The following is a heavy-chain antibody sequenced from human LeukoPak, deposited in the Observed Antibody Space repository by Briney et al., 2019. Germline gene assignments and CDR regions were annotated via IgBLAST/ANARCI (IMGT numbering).Heavy chain of an antibody. D-gene: IGHD3-9*01. J-gene: IGHJ4*02. V-gene: IGHV3-64D*06. CDR2: ISSNGGST. CDR1: GFTFSSYA. Sequence: GGSLRLSCSASGFTFSSYAMHWVRQAPGKGLEYVSAISSNGGSTYYADSVKGRFTISRDNSKNTLYLQMSSLRAEDTAVHYCVKDAGPDYDILTGYYFFDYWGQGTLVTVSS. CDR3: VKDAGPDYDILTGYYFFDY.